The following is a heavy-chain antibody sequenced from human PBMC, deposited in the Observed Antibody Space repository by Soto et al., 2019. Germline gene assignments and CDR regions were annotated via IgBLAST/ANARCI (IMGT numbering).Heavy chain of an antibody. Sequence: SETLFLTCTVSGGSISSYYWSWIRQPPGKGLEWIGYIYYSGSTNYNPSLKSRVTISVDTSKNQFSLKLSSVTAADTAVYYCARIIFGLCSGGSCHPENWFDPWGQGTLVTVSS. J-gene: IGHJ5*02. D-gene: IGHD2-15*01. V-gene: IGHV4-59*01. CDR1: GGSISSYY. CDR3: ARIIFGLCSGGSCHPENWFDP. CDR2: IYYSGST.